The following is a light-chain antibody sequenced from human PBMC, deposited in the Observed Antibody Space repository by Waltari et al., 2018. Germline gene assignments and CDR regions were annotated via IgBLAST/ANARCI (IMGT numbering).Light chain of an antibody. CDR2: AGS. V-gene: IGKV1-39*01. J-gene: IGKJ2*01. Sequence: DIQMTQSPSSLSASVGDRVTVTCQASQSVDTYLNWYQHKPGAAPKLLIYAGSSLHGGVPTRFTGSGSGTDFTLTISSLRPDDYATYFCQQSYSPPFTFGRGTKLEMK. CDR1: QSVDTY. CDR3: QQSYSPPFT.